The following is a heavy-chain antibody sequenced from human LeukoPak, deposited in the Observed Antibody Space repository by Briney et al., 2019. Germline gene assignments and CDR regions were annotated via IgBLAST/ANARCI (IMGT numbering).Heavy chain of an antibody. CDR1: GFTFSDYW. V-gene: IGHV3-7*01. J-gene: IGHJ4*02. CDR3: ARDSSGWSYYFDY. CDR2: IKQDGSDK. Sequence: GGSLRLSCAASGFTFSDYWMSWARQAPGKGPEWVANIKQDGSDKYYVDSVKGRFTVSRDNAKNSLYLQMNSLRAEDTAVYYCARDSSGWSYYFDYWGQGTLVTVSS. D-gene: IGHD6-19*01.